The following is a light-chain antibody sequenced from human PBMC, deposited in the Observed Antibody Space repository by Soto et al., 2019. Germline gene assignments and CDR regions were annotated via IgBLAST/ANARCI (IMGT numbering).Light chain of an antibody. V-gene: IGLV2-14*01. J-gene: IGLJ1*01. CDR1: SSDVGGYNY. Sequence: QSALTQPASVSGSPGQSITISCTGTSSDVGGYNYVSWYQQHPGKAPKLMIYDVSNRPSGVSNRFSASKSGNTASLTISGLQPEDEADYYCSSYTSSRTRIFGAGTKVTVL. CDR3: SSYTSSRTRI. CDR2: DVS.